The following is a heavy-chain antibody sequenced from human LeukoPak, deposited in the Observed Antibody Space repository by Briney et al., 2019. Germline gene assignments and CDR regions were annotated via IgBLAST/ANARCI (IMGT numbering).Heavy chain of an antibody. J-gene: IGHJ3*02. CDR2: INPNSGGT. CDR1: GYTFTSYG. Sequence: ASVKVSCKASGYTFTSYGISWVRQAPGQGLEWMGWINPNSGGTNYAQKFQGRVTMTRDTSINTAYMELSRLRSDDTTVYYCARIDSSGYYSTDAFDIWGQGTMVTVSS. CDR3: ARIDSSGYYSTDAFDI. D-gene: IGHD3-22*01. V-gene: IGHV1-2*02.